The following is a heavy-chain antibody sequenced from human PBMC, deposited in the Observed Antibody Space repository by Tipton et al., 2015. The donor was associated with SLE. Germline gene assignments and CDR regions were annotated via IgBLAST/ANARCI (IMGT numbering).Heavy chain of an antibody. D-gene: IGHD4-17*01. CDR2: ISSSGSTI. J-gene: IGHJ4*02. CDR3: AREGNAYTVTHDY. Sequence: LRLSCAASGFTFSDYYMSWIRQAPGKGLEWVSYISSSGSTIYYADPVKGRFTISRDNAKNSLYLQMNSLRAEDTAVYYCAREGNAYTVTHDYWGQGTLVTVSS. CDR1: GFTFSDYY. V-gene: IGHV3-11*01.